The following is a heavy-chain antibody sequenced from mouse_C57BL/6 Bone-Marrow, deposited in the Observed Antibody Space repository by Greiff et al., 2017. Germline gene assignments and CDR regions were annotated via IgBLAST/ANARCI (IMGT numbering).Heavy chain of an antibody. CDR3: TTWGGYYFDY. CDR2: IDPETGDT. J-gene: IGHJ2*01. Sequence: VQLKQSGAELVRPGASVKLSCTASGFNIKDDYMHWVKQRPEQGLEWIGWIDPETGDTEYASKFQGKATITADTSSNTAYLQLSSLTSEDTAVYYCTTWGGYYFDYWGQGTTLTVSS. V-gene: IGHV14-4*01. CDR1: GFNIKDDY.